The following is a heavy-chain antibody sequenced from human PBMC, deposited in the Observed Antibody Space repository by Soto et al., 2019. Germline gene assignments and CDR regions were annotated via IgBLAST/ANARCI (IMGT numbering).Heavy chain of an antibody. V-gene: IGHV1-18*04. D-gene: IGHD6-6*01. CDR1: GYTFTSYG. Sequence: ASVEVSCKASGYTFTSYGINWVRRAPGQGLEWMGWISAYNGNTNYAQKLQGRVTMTTDTSTSTAYMELRSLRSDDTDVYYCARGGGSRYWGSSLGGGGNWFDPWGPGTMMTVYS. CDR2: ISAYNGNT. CDR3: ARGGGSRYWGSSLGGGGNWFDP. J-gene: IGHJ5*02.